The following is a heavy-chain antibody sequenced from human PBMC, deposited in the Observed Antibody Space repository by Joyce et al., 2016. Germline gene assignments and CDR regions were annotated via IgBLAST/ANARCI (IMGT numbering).Heavy chain of an antibody. CDR3: AAGRGYNYGLDF. J-gene: IGHJ4*02. V-gene: IGHV1-69*08. Sequence: QVQLVQSGAEVRKPGSSVKVSCKASGGALRSYTFSWVRQAPGEGLEWKGTMITILSDTTKYAPKFQGRGTITAEKSTNIAYMELSRLKSDDTAVYYCAAGRGYNYGLDFWGQGTLVTVSS. CDR1: GGALRSYT. CDR2: MITILSDTT. D-gene: IGHD5-18*01.